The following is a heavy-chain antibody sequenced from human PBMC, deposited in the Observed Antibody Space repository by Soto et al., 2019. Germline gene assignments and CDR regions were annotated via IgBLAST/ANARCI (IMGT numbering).Heavy chain of an antibody. J-gene: IGHJ5*02. D-gene: IGHD2-15*01. CDR3: AKDALRSGGILNWFDP. CDR2: ISGSGGST. V-gene: IGHV3-23*01. Sequence: GGSLRLSCAASGFTFSSYAMSWVRQAPGKGLEWVSAISGSGGSTYYADSVKGRFTISRDNSKNTLYLQMNSLRAEDTAVYYCAKDALRSGGILNWFDPWGQGTLVTVSS. CDR1: GFTFSSYA.